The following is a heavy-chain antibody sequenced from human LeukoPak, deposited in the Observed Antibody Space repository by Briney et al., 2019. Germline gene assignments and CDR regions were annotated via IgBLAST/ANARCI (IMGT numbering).Heavy chain of an antibody. D-gene: IGHD1-1*01. CDR1: GYSFTGYY. CDR3: ARPTRPRDNTAIFDY. CDR2: INPNSGGT. Sequence: ASVKVSCKASGYSFTGYYMHWVRQAPGQGLEWMGWINPNSGGTNYAQKFQGRVTMTRDTSTSTLYMELSSLRSEDTAVYYCARPTRPRDNTAIFDYWGQGALVTVSS. J-gene: IGHJ4*02. V-gene: IGHV1-2*02.